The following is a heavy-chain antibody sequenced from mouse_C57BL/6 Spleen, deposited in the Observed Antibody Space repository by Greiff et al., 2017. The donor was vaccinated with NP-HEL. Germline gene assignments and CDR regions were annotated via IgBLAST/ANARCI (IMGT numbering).Heavy chain of an antibody. V-gene: IGHV5-17*01. Sequence: EVMLVESGGGLVKPGGSLKLSCAASGFTFSDYGMHWVRQAPEKGLEWVAYISSGSSTIYYADTVKGRFTISRDNAKNTLFLQMTSLRSEDTAMYYCARRRKDYFDYWGQGTTLTVSS. CDR2: ISSGSSTI. CDR3: ARRRKDYFDY. CDR1: GFTFSDYG. J-gene: IGHJ2*01.